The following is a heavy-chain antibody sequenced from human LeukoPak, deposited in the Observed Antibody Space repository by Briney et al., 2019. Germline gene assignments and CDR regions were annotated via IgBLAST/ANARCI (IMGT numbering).Heavy chain of an antibody. Sequence: PSETLSLTCTVSGGSISSSSYYWGWNRQPPGKGLEWIGSIYYSGSTFYNPSLKSRVTISVDMSKSQFSLKLTSVTAADTAVYYCATPRGYSYGRPDYWGQGTLVTVSS. D-gene: IGHD5-18*01. CDR1: GGSISSSSYY. J-gene: IGHJ4*02. CDR3: ATPRGYSYGRPDY. CDR2: IYYSGST. V-gene: IGHV4-39*01.